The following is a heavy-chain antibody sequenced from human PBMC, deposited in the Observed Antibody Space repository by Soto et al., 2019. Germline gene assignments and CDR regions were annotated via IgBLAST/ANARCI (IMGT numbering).Heavy chain of an antibody. J-gene: IGHJ6*02. CDR3: AREKTSYGMDV. CDR1: GYTFTSYD. Sequence: QVQLVQSGAEVKKPGASVKVSCKASGYTFTSYDINWVRQATGQGLEWMGWMNPNSGNTGYAQKFQXXVTMTTNTSISTAYMELSSLISEAKTVYYCAREKTSYGMDVWGQGTTVTVSS. CDR2: MNPNSGNT. V-gene: IGHV1-8*01.